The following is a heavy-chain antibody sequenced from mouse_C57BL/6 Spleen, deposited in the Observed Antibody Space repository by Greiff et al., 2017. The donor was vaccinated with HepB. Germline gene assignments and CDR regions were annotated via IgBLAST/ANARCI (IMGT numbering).Heavy chain of an antibody. J-gene: IGHJ4*01. D-gene: IGHD1-1*01. CDR1: GYTFTSYG. CDR3: ARREVWGYGSSYGAMDY. V-gene: IGHV1-81*01. CDR2: IYPRSGNT. Sequence: VQLQESGAELARPGASVKLSCKASGYTFTSYGISWVKQRTGQGLEWIGEIYPRSGNTYYNEKFKGKATLTADKSSSTAYMEVRSLTSEDSAVYFWARREVWGYGSSYGAMDYWGQGTSVTDSS.